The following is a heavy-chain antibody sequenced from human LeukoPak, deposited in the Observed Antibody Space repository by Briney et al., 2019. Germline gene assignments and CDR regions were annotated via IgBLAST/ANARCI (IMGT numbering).Heavy chain of an antibody. CDR3: ARDSAVATITPGVLDY. V-gene: IGHV4-31*03. Sequence: LSLTCTVSGGSISSGGYYWSWIRQHPGKGLEWIGYIYYSGSTYYNPSLKSRVTISVDTSKNQFSLKLSSVTAADTAVYYCARDSAVATITPGVLDYWGQGTLVTVSS. CDR1: GGSISSGGYY. D-gene: IGHD5-12*01. J-gene: IGHJ4*02. CDR2: IYYSGST.